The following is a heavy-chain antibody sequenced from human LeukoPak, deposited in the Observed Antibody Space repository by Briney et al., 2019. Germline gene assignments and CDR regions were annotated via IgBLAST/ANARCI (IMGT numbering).Heavy chain of an antibody. V-gene: IGHV3-30*03. D-gene: IGHD5-18*01. CDR3: ARNRLIAMVPFLDY. J-gene: IGHJ4*02. CDR1: GFTFNNYG. Sequence: PGKSLRLSCAASGFTFNNYGMHWVRQAPGKGLEWVAVISYDGNNNYYADSVKGRFTISRDSSKNTLYLQMNSLRAEDTAVYYCARNRLIAMVPFLDYWGQGTLVTVSS. CDR2: ISYDGNNN.